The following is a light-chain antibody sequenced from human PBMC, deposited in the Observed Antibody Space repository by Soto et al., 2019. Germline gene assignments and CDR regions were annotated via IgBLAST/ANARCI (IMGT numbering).Light chain of an antibody. V-gene: IGKV3-20*01. J-gene: IGKJ1*01. CDR1: QTISSF. CDR3: QQYGGSPRT. CDR2: GAS. Sequence: EIVLSQSPGTLSLSAGEGATVSCRASQTISSFLAWYQQKRGQAPRLLIHGASNRATGIPDRFSGSGSGTDFTLTITRLDPEDFAVYYCQQYGGSPRTFGQGTKVDIK.